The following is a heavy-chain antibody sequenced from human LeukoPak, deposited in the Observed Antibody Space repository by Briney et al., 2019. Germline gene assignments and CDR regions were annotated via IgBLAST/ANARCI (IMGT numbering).Heavy chain of an antibody. CDR2: IKEDAGTK. V-gene: IGHV3-7*01. Sequence: PGGSLRLSCAASGFTFSKSWMAWVRQVRGKGLEWVANIKEDAGTKHYAGSVEGRFTISRDNAKNLVYLQMNSLRADDTAIYHCARDTVGVLDYWGQGALVTVSS. D-gene: IGHD2-21*01. CDR1: GFTFSKSW. J-gene: IGHJ4*02. CDR3: ARDTVGVLDY.